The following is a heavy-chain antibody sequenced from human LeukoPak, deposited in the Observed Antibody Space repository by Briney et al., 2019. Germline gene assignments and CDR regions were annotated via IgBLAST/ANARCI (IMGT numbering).Heavy chain of an antibody. D-gene: IGHD2-15*01. Sequence: SETLSLTCTVSGYSISSGYYWGWIRQPPGKGLEWIGNIYHSGSSYYNPSLKSRVTISVETSKNQFSLRLSSETAADTAVYYCARVINCSGGSCYYYYMDVWGKGTTVTVSS. V-gene: IGHV4-38-2*02. CDR3: ARVINCSGGSCYYYYMDV. CDR2: IYHSGSS. CDR1: GYSISSGYY. J-gene: IGHJ6*03.